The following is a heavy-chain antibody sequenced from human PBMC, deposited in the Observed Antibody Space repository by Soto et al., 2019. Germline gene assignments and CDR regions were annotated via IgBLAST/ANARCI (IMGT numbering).Heavy chain of an antibody. J-gene: IGHJ4*02. Sequence: QVQLVQSGAEVKKPGSSVKVSCKASGGTFSNYVVNWVRQAPGQGLEWMGRIIPISGAAHYAQNFQGRVTSTVDKSTSTSYMELSSLRSEDTAVYYCARDMTRTVVPSSDFWGQGTLVTVSS. D-gene: IGHD1-7*01. CDR1: GGTFSNYV. CDR3: ARDMTRTVVPSSDF. CDR2: IIPISGAA. V-gene: IGHV1-69*06.